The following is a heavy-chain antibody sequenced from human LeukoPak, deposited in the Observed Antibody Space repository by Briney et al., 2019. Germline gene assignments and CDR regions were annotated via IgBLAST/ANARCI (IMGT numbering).Heavy chain of an antibody. Sequence: GGSLRLSCAASGFTFSSYAMSWVRQAPGKGLEWVSTISDSGDNTYYADSVKGRFTISRDNSKNTLYLQMNSPRAEDTAVYYCAKANSITIFGVISPVDYWGQGTLVTVSS. CDR1: GFTFSSYA. V-gene: IGHV3-23*01. D-gene: IGHD3-3*01. J-gene: IGHJ4*02. CDR3: AKANSITIFGVISPVDY. CDR2: ISDSGDNT.